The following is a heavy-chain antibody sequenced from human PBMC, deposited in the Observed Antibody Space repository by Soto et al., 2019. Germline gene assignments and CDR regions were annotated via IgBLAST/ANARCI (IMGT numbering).Heavy chain of an antibody. CDR2: IYYSGST. CDR3: ATRLRGIAVAGTWFDP. D-gene: IGHD6-19*01. Sequence: SETLSLTCTVSGGYISSSSYYWGWIRQPPGKGLEWIGSIYYSGSTYYNPSLKSRVTISVDTSKNQFSLKLSSVTAADTAVYYCATRLRGIAVAGTWFDPWGQGTLVTVSS. V-gene: IGHV4-39*01. CDR1: GGYISSSSYY. J-gene: IGHJ5*02.